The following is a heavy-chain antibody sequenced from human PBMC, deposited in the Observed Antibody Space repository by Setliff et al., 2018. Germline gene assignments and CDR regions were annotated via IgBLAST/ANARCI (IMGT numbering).Heavy chain of an antibody. CDR3: ARAGPTVTFFRVLVISWWDP. CDR1: GDSISSGSYY. D-gene: IGHD3-3*01. V-gene: IGHV4-61*09. Sequence: SETLSLTCTVSGDSISSGSYYWTWIRQPAGKGLEWIDHFHTGGSTNYNRSLRSRVSISVDTSKNQFSLKLSSVTAADTATYYCARAGPTVTFFRVLVISWWDPWGQGSLVTV. J-gene: IGHJ5*02. CDR2: FHTGGST.